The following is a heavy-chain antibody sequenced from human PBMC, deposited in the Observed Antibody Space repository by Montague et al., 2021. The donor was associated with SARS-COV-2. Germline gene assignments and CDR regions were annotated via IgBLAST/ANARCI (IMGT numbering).Heavy chain of an antibody. CDR2: IDQCGKT. D-gene: IGHD3-16*01. V-gene: IGHV4-34*01. Sequence: SETLSLTCAVHTPSFSGDYRGWIRQSPGKGLEWIGEIDQCGKTNYNPTLKSRVTISADTSKSQFSLKLNSVTAADTAVYYCVRGWGSWFHWGQGTLVTVSS. CDR3: VRGWGSWFH. J-gene: IGHJ4*02. CDR1: TPSFSGDY.